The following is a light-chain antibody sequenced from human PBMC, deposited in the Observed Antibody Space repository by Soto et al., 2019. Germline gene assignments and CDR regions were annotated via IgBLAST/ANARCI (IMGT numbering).Light chain of an antibody. CDR2: GAS. Sequence: EIVLTQSPGTLSLSPGERATLSCRASQSVSSSYLAWYQQKPGQAPRLLIYGASSRATGIPDRFSGSGSGTDLTLTISRLEPEDFAVYYCQQYGSLFPTFGQGTKVDIK. J-gene: IGKJ1*01. V-gene: IGKV3-20*01. CDR1: QSVSSSY. CDR3: QQYGSLFPT.